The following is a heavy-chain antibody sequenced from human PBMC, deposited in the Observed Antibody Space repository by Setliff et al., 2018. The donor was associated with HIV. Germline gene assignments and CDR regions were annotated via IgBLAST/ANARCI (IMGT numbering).Heavy chain of an antibody. CDR1: GFTFRTFA. CDR3: ASARIPTGGTSTSLDF. V-gene: IGHV3-30*01. Sequence: QPGGSLRLSCVASGFTFRTFAMHWVRQAPGKGLEWVSAISFDGSRTSYADSVKGRFSISRDNSKNTVFLQLNALRREDTAVYYCASARIPTGGTSTSLDFWGQGALVTVSS. J-gene: IGHJ4*02. D-gene: IGHD1-1*01. CDR2: ISFDGSRT.